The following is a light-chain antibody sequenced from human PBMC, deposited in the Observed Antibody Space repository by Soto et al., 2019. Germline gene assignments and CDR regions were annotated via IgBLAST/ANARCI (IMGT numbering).Light chain of an antibody. CDR2: VNS. CDR1: SSNIGAGYD. Sequence: QSVLTQPPSVSGAPGQRVTISCTGSSSNIGAGYDVHWYQQLPGTAPKLLIYVNSNRPSGVPDRFSGSKSGTSASLAITGLQAEDEADYYCQSYESSLSGYVFGTGTKLTVL. CDR3: QSYESSLSGYV. V-gene: IGLV1-40*01. J-gene: IGLJ1*01.